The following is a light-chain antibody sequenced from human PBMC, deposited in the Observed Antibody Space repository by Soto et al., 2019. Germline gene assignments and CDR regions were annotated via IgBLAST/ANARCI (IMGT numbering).Light chain of an antibody. CDR1: TGAVSSGYY. V-gene: IGLV7-43*01. CDR3: LSYYDGSRV. CDR2: DTY. Sequence: QAVVTQEPSLTVSPGGTVTLTCSSSTGAVSSGYYANWFQQRPGQAPRSLIFDTYNRHSWTPARFSGSLFGGKATLTLPGVQHEDEAKYACLSYYDGSRVFGGGTKLTVL. J-gene: IGLJ3*02.